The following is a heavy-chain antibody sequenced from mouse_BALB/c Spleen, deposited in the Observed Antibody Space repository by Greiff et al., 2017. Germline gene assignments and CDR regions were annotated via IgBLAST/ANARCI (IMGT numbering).Heavy chain of an antibody. Sequence: EVKLVESGGGLVKPGGSLKLSCAASGFTFSSYTMSWVRQTPEKRLEWVATISSGGSYTYYPDSVKGRFTISRDNAKNTLYLQMSSLKSEDTAMYYCTRGTGLNYYAMDYWGQGTSVTVSS. CDR3: TRGTGLNYYAMDY. CDR1: GFTFSSYT. J-gene: IGHJ4*01. D-gene: IGHD4-1*01. CDR2: ISSGGSYT. V-gene: IGHV5-6-4*01.